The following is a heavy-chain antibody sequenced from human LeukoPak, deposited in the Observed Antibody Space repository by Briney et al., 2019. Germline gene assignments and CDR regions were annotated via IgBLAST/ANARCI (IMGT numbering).Heavy chain of an antibody. CDR2: INPNSGGT. CDR1: GYTFTGYY. V-gene: IGHV1-2*02. CDR3: ARGDFWSSYGDY. Sequence: ASVKVSCKASGYTFTGYYMHWVRQAPGQGLEWMGWINPNSGGTNYAQKFQGRVTMTRDTSISTAYMELSRLRSDDTAVYCCARGDFWSSYGDYWGQGTLVTVSS. J-gene: IGHJ4*02. D-gene: IGHD3-3*01.